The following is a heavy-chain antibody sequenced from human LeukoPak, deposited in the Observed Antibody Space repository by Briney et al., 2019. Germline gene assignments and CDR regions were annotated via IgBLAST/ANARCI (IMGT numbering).Heavy chain of an antibody. D-gene: IGHD2-21*01. CDR1: GGSISSSSYY. J-gene: IGHJ5*02. Sequence: SETLSLTCTVSGGSISSSSYYWGWIRQPPGQGLEWIGSIYYSGSTYYNPSLKSRVTISVDTSKNQFSLKLSSVTAADTAVYYRARVPPVLSYCGGDCYSSWFDPWGQGTLVTVSS. V-gene: IGHV4-39*01. CDR2: IYYSGST. CDR3: ARVPPVLSYCGGDCYSSWFDP.